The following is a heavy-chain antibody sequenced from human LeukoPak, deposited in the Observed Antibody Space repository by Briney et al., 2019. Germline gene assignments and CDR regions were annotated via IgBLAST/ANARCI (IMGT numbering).Heavy chain of an antibody. D-gene: IGHD2-21*02. CDR1: GYTFTGYY. V-gene: IGHV1-2*02. Sequence: ASVKVSCKASGYTFTGYYMHWVRQAPGQGLEWMGWINPNSGGTNYAQKFQGRVTMTRDTSISTAYMELSRLRSDDTAVYYCARDSGLYCGGDCYYYYYYMDVWGKGTTVTVSS. CDR3: ARDSGLYCGGDCYYYYYYMDV. CDR2: INPNSGGT. J-gene: IGHJ6*03.